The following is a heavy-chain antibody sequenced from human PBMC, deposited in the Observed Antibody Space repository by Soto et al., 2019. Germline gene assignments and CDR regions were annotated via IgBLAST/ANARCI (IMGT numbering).Heavy chain of an antibody. V-gene: IGHV1-69*13. CDR3: ARELIAVAGDDAFDI. CDR2: IIPIFGTA. D-gene: IGHD6-19*01. Sequence: GASVKVSCKASGGTFSSYAISWLRQSAGQGLEWMGGIIPIFGTANYAQKFQGRVTITADESTSTAYMELSSLRSEDTAVYYCARELIAVAGDDAFDIWGQGTMVTVSS. J-gene: IGHJ3*02. CDR1: GGTFSSYA.